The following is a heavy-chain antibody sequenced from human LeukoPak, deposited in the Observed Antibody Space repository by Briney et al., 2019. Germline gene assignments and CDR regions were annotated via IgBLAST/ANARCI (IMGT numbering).Heavy chain of an antibody. CDR1: GYSISSGYY. CDR2: IYHSGST. D-gene: IGHD3-22*01. J-gene: IGHJ4*02. V-gene: IGHV4-38-2*02. Sequence: SETLSLTCTVSGYSISSGYYWGWIRQPPGKGLEWIGSIYHSGSTYYNPSLKSRVTISVDTSKNQFSLKLSSVTAADTAVYYCARRYAYYDSPIDWGQGTLVTVSS. CDR3: ARRYAYYDSPID.